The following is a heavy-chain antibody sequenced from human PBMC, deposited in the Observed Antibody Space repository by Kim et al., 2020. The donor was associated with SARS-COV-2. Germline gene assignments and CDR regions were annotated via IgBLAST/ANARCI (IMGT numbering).Heavy chain of an antibody. CDR3: ARDKAPLKQLSPYYFDY. V-gene: IGHV3-30*01. J-gene: IGHJ4*02. D-gene: IGHD6-6*01. Sequence: VKGRVTRSRDNSKNTRYLQMNSLRAEDTAVYYCARDKAPLKQLSPYYFDYWGQGTLVTVSS.